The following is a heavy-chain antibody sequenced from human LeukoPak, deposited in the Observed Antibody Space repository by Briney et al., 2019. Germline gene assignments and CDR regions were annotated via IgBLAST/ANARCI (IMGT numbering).Heavy chain of an antibody. CDR1: GYTFTSNY. V-gene: IGHV1-46*01. CDR2: IYPRDGST. J-gene: IGHJ4*02. CDR3: ARDQEGFDY. Sequence: ASVKVSCKASGYTFTSNYIHWVRQAPGQGLEWMGMIYPRDGSTSYAQKFQGRVTVTRDTSTSAVHMELSGLRSEDTAVYYCARDQEGFDYWGQGTLVTVSS.